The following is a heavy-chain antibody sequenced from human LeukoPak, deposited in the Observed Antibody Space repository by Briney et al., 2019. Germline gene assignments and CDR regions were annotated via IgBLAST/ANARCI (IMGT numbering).Heavy chain of an antibody. D-gene: IGHD4-17*01. CDR2: ISAYNGNT. V-gene: IGHV1-18*01. J-gene: IGHJ5*02. CDR3: ARDVADYGDYGGGDWFDP. Sequence: ASVKVSCKASGGTFSSYAISWVRQAPGQGLEWMGWISAYNGNTNYAQKLQGRVTMTTDTSTSTAYMELRSLRSDDTAVYYCARDVADYGDYGGGDWFDPWGQGTLVTVSS. CDR1: GGTFSSYA.